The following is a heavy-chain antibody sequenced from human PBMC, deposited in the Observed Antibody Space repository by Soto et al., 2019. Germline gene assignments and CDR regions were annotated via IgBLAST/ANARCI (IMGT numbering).Heavy chain of an antibody. CDR1: GGCLSSSAYS. D-gene: IGHD3-22*01. Sequence: QLQLQESGSRLVKPSQTLSLTCAVSGGCLSSSAYSWSWIRQTPGKGLEWIGFIYQSGSTYYNPSLKRRVTLSLDRPKNQISLKLTSVTAADTAVYYCARELLYYDSDGYSWDDAFDIWGPGTMVTVSS. CDR2: IYQSGST. J-gene: IGHJ3*02. V-gene: IGHV4-30-2*01. CDR3: ARELLYYDSDGYSWDDAFDI.